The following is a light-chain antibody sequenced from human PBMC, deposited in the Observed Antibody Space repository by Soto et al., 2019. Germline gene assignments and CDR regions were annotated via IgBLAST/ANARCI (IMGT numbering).Light chain of an antibody. CDR3: QQYNSYPWT. V-gene: IGKV1-5*01. J-gene: IGKJ1*01. CDR2: DAS. CDR1: QSISTW. Sequence: DIQMTQSPSALSAFVGDRVTITCRASQSISTWLAWYQQKPGKAPKLLMYDASTLESGVPSRFSGSGYGTEFTLTISSLQPDDFATYHCQQYNSYPWTFGQGTKVEIK.